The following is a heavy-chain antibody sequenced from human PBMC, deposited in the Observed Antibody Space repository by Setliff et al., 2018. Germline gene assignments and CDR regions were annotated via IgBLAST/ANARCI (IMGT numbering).Heavy chain of an antibody. Sequence: SVKVSCKASGGTFSNYGISWVRQALGQGLEWMGGTIPMFGTRNYARKFQGRVTIITDESTSTAYMQLTSLGSEDTAVYYCVREGVDSRSSTDYRYYMDVWG. CDR3: VREGVDSRSSTDYRYYMDV. V-gene: IGHV1-69*05. D-gene: IGHD3-22*01. CDR1: GGTFSNYG. CDR2: TIPMFGTR. J-gene: IGHJ6*03.